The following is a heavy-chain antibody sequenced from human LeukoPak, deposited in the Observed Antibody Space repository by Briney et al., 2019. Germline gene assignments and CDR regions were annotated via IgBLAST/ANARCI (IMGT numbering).Heavy chain of an antibody. CDR3: AKDHPGGWFGDDY. J-gene: IGHJ4*02. V-gene: IGHV3-23*01. CDR2: IGGRGDST. Sequence: GGSLRLSCAASGLTFSSYAMSWVRQAPGKGLEWVSAIGGRGDSTYYADSVKGRFTISRDKSKNTLYLQMNSLRAEDTAVYYCAKDHPGGWFGDDYWGQGTLVTVSS. CDR1: GLTFSSYA. D-gene: IGHD3-10*01.